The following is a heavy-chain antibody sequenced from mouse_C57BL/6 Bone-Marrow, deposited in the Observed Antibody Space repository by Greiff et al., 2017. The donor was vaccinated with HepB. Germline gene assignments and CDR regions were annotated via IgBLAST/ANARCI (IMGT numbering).Heavy chain of an antibody. CDR2: ITHSGET. CDR3: AGDTGIYYGLY. V-gene: IGHV12-3*01. Sequence: QVQLQQSGPGLVKPSQSLFLTCSITGFPITSGYYWIWIRQSPGKPLEWMGYITHSGETFYNPSLQSPISITRETSKNQFFLQLNSVTTEDTAMYYCAGDTGIYYGLYWGQGTLVTVSA. CDR1: GFPITSGYY. D-gene: IGHD2-1*01. J-gene: IGHJ3*01.